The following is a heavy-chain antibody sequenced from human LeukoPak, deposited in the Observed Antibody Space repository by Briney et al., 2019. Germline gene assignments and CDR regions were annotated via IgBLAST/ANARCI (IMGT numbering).Heavy chain of an antibody. CDR3: AGEGSGYERFDY. CDR2: ISSSSSYI. J-gene: IGHJ4*02. Sequence: GGSLRLSCAASGFTFSSYSMNWVRQAPGKGLEWVSSISSSSSYIYYADSVKGRFTISRDNAKNAVYLQMNSLRAEDTAVYFCAGEGSGYERFDYWGQGALVTVSS. CDR1: GFTFSSYS. D-gene: IGHD5-12*01. V-gene: IGHV3-21*01.